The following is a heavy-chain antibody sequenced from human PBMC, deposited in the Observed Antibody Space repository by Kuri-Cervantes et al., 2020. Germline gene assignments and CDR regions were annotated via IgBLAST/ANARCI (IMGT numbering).Heavy chain of an antibody. D-gene: IGHD7-27*01. Sequence: SQTLSLTCDISGDSVSRNSADWNWIRQSPSRGLEWLGRTLYRSKWYNEYALSVKSRISVNPDTSKNQFSLHLNSVTPEDTAVYYCARGAHWGHDSWGQGTLVTVSS. CDR2: TLYRSKWYN. V-gene: IGHV6-1*01. CDR1: GDSVSRNSAD. CDR3: ARGAHWGHDS. J-gene: IGHJ4*02.